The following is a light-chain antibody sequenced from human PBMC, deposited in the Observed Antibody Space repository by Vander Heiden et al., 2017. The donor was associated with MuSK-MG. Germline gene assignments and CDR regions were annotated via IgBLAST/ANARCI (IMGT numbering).Light chain of an antibody. V-gene: IGKV2-28*01. J-gene: IGKJ2*01. CDR2: LGS. Sequence: MVMTQPPLSLPVTPGEPASISCRSSQSLLHSNGYNYLDWYLQKPGQSPQILIYLGSNRASGVPDRFSGSRSGTDFTLKISRVEAEDVGVYYCMQALQTPPYTFGQGTKLEIK. CDR1: QSLLHSNGYNY. CDR3: MQALQTPPYT.